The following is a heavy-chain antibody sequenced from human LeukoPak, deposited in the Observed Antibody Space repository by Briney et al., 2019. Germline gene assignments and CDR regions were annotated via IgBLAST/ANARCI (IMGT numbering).Heavy chain of an antibody. D-gene: IGHD2-21*02. CDR1: GGSISNYH. V-gene: IGHV4-4*07. Sequence: KSSETLSLTCTVSGGSISNYHWSWIRQPAGKGLEWIGRVYSSGSTNYNPSLKSRVTMSVDTSKNQFSLKLSSVTAADTAVYYCARHYCGGDCYSRWYFDLWGRGTLVTVSS. J-gene: IGHJ2*01. CDR2: VYSSGST. CDR3: ARHYCGGDCYSRWYFDL.